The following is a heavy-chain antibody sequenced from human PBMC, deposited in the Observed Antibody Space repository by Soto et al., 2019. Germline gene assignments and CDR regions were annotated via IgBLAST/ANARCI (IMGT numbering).Heavy chain of an antibody. CDR2: IRNKANSYST. D-gene: IGHD3-10*01. J-gene: IGHJ1*01. V-gene: IGHV3-72*01. CDR3: ARIWLGRYDLNSFDY. Sequence: EVQLVESGGGLVQPGGSLRLSCAASGSTFSDHYVDWVRQAPGKGLEWLARIRNKANSYSTEYAVSAKGRFTISRDQSTYLGYKQMPRQQTEGPDIYVCARIWLGRYDLNSFDYGGKGTLFTFSP. CDR1: GSTFSDHY.